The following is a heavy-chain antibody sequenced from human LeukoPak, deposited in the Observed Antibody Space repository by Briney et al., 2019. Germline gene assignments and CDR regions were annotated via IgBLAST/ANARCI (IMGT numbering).Heavy chain of an antibody. CDR2: IIPIFGTA. Sequence: SVKVSCKASGYTFTSYDINWVRQATGQGLEWMGGIIPIFGTANYAQKFQGRVTITTDESTSTAYMELSSLRSEDTAVYYCASPYLVTGYAFDIWGQGTMVTVSS. CDR3: ASPYLVTGYAFDI. D-gene: IGHD4-23*01. V-gene: IGHV1-69*05. J-gene: IGHJ3*02. CDR1: GYTFTSYD.